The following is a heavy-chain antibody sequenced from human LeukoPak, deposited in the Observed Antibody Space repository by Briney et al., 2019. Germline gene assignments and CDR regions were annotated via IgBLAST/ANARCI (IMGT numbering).Heavy chain of an antibody. Sequence: PGESLKISFEASGFNFNNYWVGWVRQMPGKGLEWMGIIYPGDYDTRYSPSFQGHATISVDKSISTAYLQWRSLRASDTAMYFCAGHSFDTVDAFDVWGQGTIVTVSA. D-gene: IGHD2-2*02. CDR2: IYPGDYDT. J-gene: IGHJ3*01. V-gene: IGHV5-51*01. CDR1: GFNFNNYW. CDR3: AGHSFDTVDAFDV.